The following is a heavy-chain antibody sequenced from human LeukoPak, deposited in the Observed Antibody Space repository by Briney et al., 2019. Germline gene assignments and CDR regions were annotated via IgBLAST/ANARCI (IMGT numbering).Heavy chain of an antibody. V-gene: IGHV1-24*01. Sequence: ASVKVYCKVSGYTRTELSMHWVRQAPGNGLESMGVFDPEDGETMYAQKFQGRVTMTEDTSTDTAYMELSSLRSEDTAVYYRATDGNLRYFDWWRGYYFDYWGQGTLVTVSS. CDR3: ATDGNLRYFDWWRGYYFDY. J-gene: IGHJ4*02. CDR1: GYTRTELS. D-gene: IGHD3-9*01. CDR2: FDPEDGET.